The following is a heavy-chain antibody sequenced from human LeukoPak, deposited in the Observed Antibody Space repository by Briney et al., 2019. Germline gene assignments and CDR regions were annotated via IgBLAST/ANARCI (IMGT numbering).Heavy chain of an antibody. CDR2: IDKSGST. J-gene: IGHJ4*02. CDR1: GASITNYY. Sequence: PSETLSLTCTVSGASITNYYWSWIRQPPGKGLEWIGYIDKSGSTNYNPSLKSRVTISVDTSTNQFSLRLSSVTAADTAVYYCAADKNNRSWYYYWGQGILVTVSS. CDR3: AADKNNRSWYYY. D-gene: IGHD6-13*01. V-gene: IGHV4-59*08.